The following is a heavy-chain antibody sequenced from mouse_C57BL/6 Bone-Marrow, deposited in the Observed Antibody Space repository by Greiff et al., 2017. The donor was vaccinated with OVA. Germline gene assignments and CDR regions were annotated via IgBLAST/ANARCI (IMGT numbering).Heavy chain of an antibody. CDR1: GYTFTDYY. D-gene: IGHD6-1*01. Sequence: EVQLQQSGPELVKPGASVKISCKASGYTFTDYYMNWVKQSPGKSLEWLGDINPNNGGTSYNQKFKGKATFTVDKSSSTAYLELRSLTSEESAVYYGARSKASWYGETYYFDYWGQGTTLTVSS. V-gene: IGHV1-26*01. CDR2: INPNNGGT. CDR3: ARSKASWYGETYYFDY. J-gene: IGHJ2*01.